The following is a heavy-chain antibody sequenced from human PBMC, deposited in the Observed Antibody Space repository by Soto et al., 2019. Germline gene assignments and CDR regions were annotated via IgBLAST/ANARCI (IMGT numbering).Heavy chain of an antibody. J-gene: IGHJ4*02. CDR3: ARDSLTTLDY. Sequence: SETLSLTCAVSGYSISSGYYWGWIRQPPGKGLEWIGSIYHSGSTYYNPSLKSRVTISVDTSKNQFSLKLSSVTAADTAVYYCARDSLTTLDYWGQGTLVTVS. CDR2: IYHSGST. V-gene: IGHV4-38-2*02. D-gene: IGHD4-17*01. CDR1: GYSISSGYY.